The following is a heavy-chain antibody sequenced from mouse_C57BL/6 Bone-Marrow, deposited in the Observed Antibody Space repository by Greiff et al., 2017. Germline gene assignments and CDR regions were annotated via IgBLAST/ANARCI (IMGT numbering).Heavy chain of an antibody. CDR2: IFPGSGST. CDR3: ARSGGLRRGAWFAY. J-gene: IGHJ3*01. Sequence: QVQLQQSGPELVKPGASVKISCKASGYTFTDYYINWVKQRPGQGLEWIGWIFPGSGSTYYNEKFKGKATLTVDKSSSTAYMLLSSLTSEDSAVYFCARSGGLRRGAWFAYWGQGTLVTVSA. D-gene: IGHD2-4*01. V-gene: IGHV1-75*01. CDR1: GYTFTDYY.